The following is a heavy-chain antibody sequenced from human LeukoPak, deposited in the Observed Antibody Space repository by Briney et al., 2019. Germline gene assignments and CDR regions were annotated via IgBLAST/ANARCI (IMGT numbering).Heavy chain of an antibody. CDR3: ARSGDYDFWSGYSQPTVSYMDV. V-gene: IGHV3-48*01. CDR2: ISSSSSTI. Sequence: GGSLRLSCAASGFTFSSYSMNWVRQAPGKGLEWVSYISSSSSTIYYADSVKGRFTISRDNAKNSLYLQMNSLRAEDTAVYYCARSGDYDFWSGYSQPTVSYMDVWGKGTTVTVSS. D-gene: IGHD3-3*01. CDR1: GFTFSSYS. J-gene: IGHJ6*03.